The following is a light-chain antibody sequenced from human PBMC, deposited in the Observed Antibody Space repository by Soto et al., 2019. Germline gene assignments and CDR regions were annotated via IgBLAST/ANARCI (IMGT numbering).Light chain of an antibody. Sequence: IVLTQSPGTLSLSPGERASLSCRASQSVFSSLAWYQHKPGQAPRLLIYGASTRATGIPARFSGSGSGTEFTLTISSLQSEDFATYYCQQSYSVPITFGQGTRLEIK. CDR1: QSVFSS. CDR2: GAS. CDR3: QQSYSVPIT. V-gene: IGKV3-15*01. J-gene: IGKJ5*01.